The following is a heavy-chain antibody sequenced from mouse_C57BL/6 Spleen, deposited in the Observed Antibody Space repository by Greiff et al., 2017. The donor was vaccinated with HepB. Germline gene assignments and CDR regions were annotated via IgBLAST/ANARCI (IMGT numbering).Heavy chain of an antibody. D-gene: IGHD2-10*02. CDR2: INPSNGGT. V-gene: IGHV1-53*01. Sequence: QVQLQQSGTELVKPGASVKLSCKASGYTFTSYWMHWVKQRPGQGLEWIGNINPSNGGTNYNEKFKSKATLTVDKSSSTAYMQLSSLTSEDSAVYYCARYGYGNYVFDYWGQGTTLTVSS. J-gene: IGHJ2*01. CDR1: GYTFTSYW. CDR3: ARYGYGNYVFDY.